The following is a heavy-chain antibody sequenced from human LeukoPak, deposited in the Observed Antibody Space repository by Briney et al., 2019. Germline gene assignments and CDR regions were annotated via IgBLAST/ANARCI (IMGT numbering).Heavy chain of an antibody. CDR1: GYTFTSYD. D-gene: IGHD2-2*01. CDR3: ARGDIVVVPAAPRNYYYYYMDV. V-gene: IGHV1-8*01. J-gene: IGHJ6*03. Sequence: GASVKVSCKASGYTFTSYDINWVRQATGQGLGWMGWMNPNSGNTGYAQKFQGRVTMTRNTSISTAYMELSSLRSEDTAVYYCARGDIVVVPAAPRNYYYYYMDVWGKGTTVTVSS. CDR2: MNPNSGNT.